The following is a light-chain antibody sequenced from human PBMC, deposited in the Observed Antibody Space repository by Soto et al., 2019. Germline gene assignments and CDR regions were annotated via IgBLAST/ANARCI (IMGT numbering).Light chain of an antibody. J-gene: IGKJ4*01. V-gene: IGKV1-33*01. Sequence: DIQMTQSPSSLSASVGDRVTITCQASQDISNYLNWYQQKPGKAPKLLIYDASNLETGVPSRFSGSGSGTDFTFTISSLQPEDIATYYCQQYDNPPPFLGGGTKVDIK. CDR2: DAS. CDR3: QQYDNPPPF. CDR1: QDISNY.